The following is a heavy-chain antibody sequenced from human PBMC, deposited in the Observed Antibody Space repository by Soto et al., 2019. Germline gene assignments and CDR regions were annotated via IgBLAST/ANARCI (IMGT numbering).Heavy chain of an antibody. Sequence: PGGSLRLSCAASGFTFSSHAMHWVRQAPGKGLEWVAIISYDGSNKYYADSVKGRFTISRDNSKNTLYLQVNSLRAEDTAVYYCARDRTGSNYYYGMDVWGQGTKVTVSS. CDR1: GFTFSSHA. CDR3: ARDRTGSNYYYGMDV. D-gene: IGHD3-10*01. J-gene: IGHJ6*02. CDR2: ISYDGSNK. V-gene: IGHV3-30-3*01.